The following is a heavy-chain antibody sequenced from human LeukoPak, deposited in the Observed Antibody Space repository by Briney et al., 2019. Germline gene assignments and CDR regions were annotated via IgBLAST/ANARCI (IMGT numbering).Heavy chain of an antibody. J-gene: IGHJ5*02. V-gene: IGHV3-30*18. CDR3: AKGGIAAAGNWFDP. D-gene: IGHD6-13*01. CDR1: GFTLSAYG. Sequence: GGSLRLSCADSGFTLSAYGMHWVRQAPGKGLEWVALISYDGSKKYYADSVKGRFTISRDNSKNTLYLQMNSLRAEDTAVYYCAKGGIAAAGNWFDPWGQGTLVTVSS. CDR2: ISYDGSKK.